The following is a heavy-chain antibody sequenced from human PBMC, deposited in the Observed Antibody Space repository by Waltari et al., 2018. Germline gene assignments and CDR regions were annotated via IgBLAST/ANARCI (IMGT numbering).Heavy chain of an antibody. CDR3: ATGPPEMIAAPGDNWFDP. D-gene: IGHD6-6*01. CDR2: INHFGST. J-gene: IGHJ5*02. V-gene: IGHV4-34*01. Sequence: QVQLQQWGAGLLKLSVTLSLTCAVYGGAFSGYYWNWIRQPPGKGLEWIGEINHFGSTNYNPSLKSRVTISADTSKNQFSLSLSSVTAADTAVYYCATGPPEMIAAPGDNWFDPWGQGTLVTVSS. CDR1: GGAFSGYY.